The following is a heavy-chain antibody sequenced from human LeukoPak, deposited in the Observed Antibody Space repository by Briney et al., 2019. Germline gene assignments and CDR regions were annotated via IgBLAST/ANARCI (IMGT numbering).Heavy chain of an antibody. J-gene: IGHJ4*02. V-gene: IGHV3-30*04. CDR1: ELYFKTHA. Sequence: GTSLRLSCVVSELYFKTHAMHWVRQAPGKGLEWVAGLSFDASGRNYADSVKGRFTISRDNSKNTLYLQMHSLSPEDTAVYFCARDLQEISSFYFDYWGQGSLVTVSS. D-gene: IGHD3-16*02. CDR2: LSFDASGR. CDR3: ARDLQEISSFYFDY.